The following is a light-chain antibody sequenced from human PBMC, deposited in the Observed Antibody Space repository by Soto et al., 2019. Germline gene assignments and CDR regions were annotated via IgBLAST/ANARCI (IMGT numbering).Light chain of an antibody. CDR2: GNS. V-gene: IGLV1-40*01. CDR3: QSYDSSLSGAWV. CDR1: SSNIGADYD. J-gene: IGLJ1*01. Sequence: QSVLTQPPSVSGAPGQRVTISCTGSSSNIGADYDVHWYQQLPGTAPKLLIYGNSNRPSGVPDRFSGSKSGTSASLAITGLQAEDEADYYCQSYDSSLSGAWVFGTGTKVTVL.